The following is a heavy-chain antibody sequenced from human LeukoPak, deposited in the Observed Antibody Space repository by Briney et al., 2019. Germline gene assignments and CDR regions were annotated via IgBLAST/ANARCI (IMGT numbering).Heavy chain of an antibody. CDR3: VRASSGWFHD. J-gene: IGHJ4*02. D-gene: IGHD6-19*01. CDR1: GFTFSSYW. V-gene: IGHV3-7*01. Sequence: GGSLRLSCAASGFTFSSYWMSWVRQAPGKGLEWVANIKQDGSEKQYVDSLKGRVTISRDNAKNSLYLEMNSLRAEDTAVYYCVRASSGWFHDWGQGTLVTVSS. CDR2: IKQDGSEK.